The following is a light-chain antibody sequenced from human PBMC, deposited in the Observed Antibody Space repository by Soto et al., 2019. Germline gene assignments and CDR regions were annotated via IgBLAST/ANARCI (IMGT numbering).Light chain of an antibody. J-gene: IGKJ5*01. CDR1: QGIGSF. CDR3: QHRHSYPIT. Sequence: DIQLTQSPSFLSASVGDRVSITCRASQGIGSFLAWYQQKPGKAPKLLIHTASSLQSGVPSRFSGSGSGTEFTLTISSLQPEDFATYYCQHRHSYPITFGQGTRLEIK. CDR2: TAS. V-gene: IGKV1-9*01.